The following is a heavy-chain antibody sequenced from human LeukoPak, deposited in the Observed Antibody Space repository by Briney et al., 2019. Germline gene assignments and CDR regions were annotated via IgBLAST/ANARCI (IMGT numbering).Heavy chain of an antibody. CDR2: IKSKAHGGTT. Sequence: GGSLRLSCTTSGFIFSDYAMSWVRQAPGKGLEWVSFIKSKAHGGTTQYAASVKGRFTISRDDSKGIAYLQMNSLKSEDTAVYYCTRGPPRYYYYYMDVWGKGTTVTVSS. J-gene: IGHJ6*03. CDR1: GFIFSDYA. V-gene: IGHV3-49*04. CDR3: TRGPPRYYYYYMDV.